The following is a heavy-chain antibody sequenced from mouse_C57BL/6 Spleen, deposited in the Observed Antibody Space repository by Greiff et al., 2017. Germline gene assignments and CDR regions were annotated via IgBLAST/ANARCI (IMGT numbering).Heavy chain of an antibody. D-gene: IGHD1-1*01. Sequence: QVQLQQPGAELVKPGASVKLSCKASGYTFTSYWMHWVKQRPGQGLEWIGMIHPNSGSTNYNEKFKSKATLTVDKASSTAYMQLSSLTSEDSAVYYCARSCYSSRWYFDVWGTGTTVTVSS. J-gene: IGHJ1*03. CDR3: ARSCYSSRWYFDV. V-gene: IGHV1-64*01. CDR1: GYTFTSYW. CDR2: IHPNSGST.